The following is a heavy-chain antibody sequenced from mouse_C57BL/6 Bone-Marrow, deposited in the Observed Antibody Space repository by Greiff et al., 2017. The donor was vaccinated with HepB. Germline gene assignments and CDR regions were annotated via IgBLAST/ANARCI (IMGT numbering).Heavy chain of an antibody. J-gene: IGHJ2*01. CDR3: AIAGATVFDY. Sequence: VQLQPPGAELLMPGASVPLSCKASGYTFTSYLMHLVKQRPGQGLEWIGRIHPSDSDTNYNQKFKGKATFTVAKSSRTAYMQLSSLTSEDSAVYYCAIAGATVFDYWGQGTTLTVSS. V-gene: IGHV1-74*01. CDR2: IHPSDSDT. CDR1: GYTFTSYL. D-gene: IGHD1-1*01.